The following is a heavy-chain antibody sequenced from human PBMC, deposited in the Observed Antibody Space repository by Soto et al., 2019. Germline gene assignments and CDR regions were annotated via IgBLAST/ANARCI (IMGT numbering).Heavy chain of an antibody. J-gene: IGHJ2*01. V-gene: IGHV1-18*01. CDR1: GYSLTSYG. CDR2: ISVYTGNT. CDR3: ASPSATGWYFDL. D-gene: IGHD2-15*01. Sequence: QVQLVQSGAEVKKPGASVKVSCKASGYSLTSYGISWVRQAPGQGLECMGWISVYTGNTNYAQKFQGRVTLTTDTSTNTAYMELRSLTSDXXAVYYCASPSATGWYFDLWGRGTLVSVS.